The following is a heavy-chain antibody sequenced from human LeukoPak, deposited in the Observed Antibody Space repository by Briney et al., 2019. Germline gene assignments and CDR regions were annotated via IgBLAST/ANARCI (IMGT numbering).Heavy chain of an antibody. J-gene: IGHJ4*02. D-gene: IGHD2-15*01. CDR2: LSDSGRTT. V-gene: IGHV3-23*01. CDR1: GFTFSNYA. CDR3: AKGGSSGGSCYFDY. Sequence: GGSLRLSCAASGFTFSNYAMTWVRQTPGKGLEWVSGLSDSGRTTYYTGSVKGRFTISRDNSKNTLYLQMNSLRAEDTAIYYCAKGGSSGGSCYFDYWGQGTLVSVSS.